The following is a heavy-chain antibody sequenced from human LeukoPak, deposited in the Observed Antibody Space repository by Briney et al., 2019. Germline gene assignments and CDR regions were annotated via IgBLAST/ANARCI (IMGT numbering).Heavy chain of an antibody. V-gene: IGHV3-23*01. Sequence: GGSLRLSCAASGFTFSTFTMNWVRQAPGRGLEWVSGISGSDSSTYYADSVKGRFTISRDNSRNTLYLQINSLRVEDTAVYYCAKGGGWLYYFDYWGQGTLVTVSS. CDR3: AKGGGWLYYFDY. CDR1: GFTFSTFT. J-gene: IGHJ4*02. D-gene: IGHD6-19*01. CDR2: ISGSDSST.